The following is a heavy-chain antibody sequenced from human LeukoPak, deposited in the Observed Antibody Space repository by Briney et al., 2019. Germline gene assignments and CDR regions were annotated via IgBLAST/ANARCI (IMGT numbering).Heavy chain of an antibody. D-gene: IGHD4-17*01. Sequence: SETLSLTCTVPGDSISALYWTWIRQPAGKGLEWIGRIYSSGNTNYNPSLESRVTISVDRSKNQFSLKLSSVTAADTAVYYCASTNDFGDYVGAWGQGTLVTVSS. J-gene: IGHJ5*02. V-gene: IGHV4-4*07. CDR1: GDSISALY. CDR3: ASTNDFGDYVGA. CDR2: IYSSGNT.